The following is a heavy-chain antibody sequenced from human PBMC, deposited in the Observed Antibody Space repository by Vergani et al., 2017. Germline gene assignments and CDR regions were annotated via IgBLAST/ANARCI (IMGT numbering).Heavy chain of an antibody. Sequence: QVQLQESGPGLVKPSETLSLTCTVSGGSISSYYWSWIRQPPGKGLEWIGYIYYSGSTNYNPSLKGRVTISVDTSKNQFSLKLSSVTAADPAVYYCARGRGYSSGWYVYWGQGTLVTVSS. J-gene: IGHJ4*02. V-gene: IGHV4-59*01. CDR3: ARGRGYSSGWYVY. D-gene: IGHD6-19*01. CDR1: GGSISSYY. CDR2: IYYSGST.